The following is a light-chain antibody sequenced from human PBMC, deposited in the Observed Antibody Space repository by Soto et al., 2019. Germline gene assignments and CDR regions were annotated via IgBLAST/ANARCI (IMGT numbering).Light chain of an antibody. Sequence: DIQMTQSPSSVSASVGDRVTISCRASHDVRSCLAWYQQKPGKAPNLLIYGASTLQSGVPSRFSGSGSGTDFTLTLSSLQPEDFATYYCQQANGDPWTFSQGTKVEIK. CDR1: HDVRSC. V-gene: IGKV1-12*02. J-gene: IGKJ1*01. CDR3: QQANGDPWT. CDR2: GAS.